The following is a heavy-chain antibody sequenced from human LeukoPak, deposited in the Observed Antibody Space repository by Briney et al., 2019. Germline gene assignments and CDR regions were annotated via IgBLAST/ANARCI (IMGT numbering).Heavy chain of an antibody. CDR2: INPNSGGT. V-gene: IGHV1-2*02. D-gene: IGHD2-2*01. CDR1: GYTFTGYY. CDR3: ARSVKNTSPIANFDY. Sequence: ASVKVSCKASGYTFTGYYMHWVRQAPGQGLEWMGWINPNSGGTNYAQKFQGRVTMTTDTSTSTAYMELRSLRSDDTAVYYCARSVKNTSPIANFDYWGQGTLVTVSS. J-gene: IGHJ4*02.